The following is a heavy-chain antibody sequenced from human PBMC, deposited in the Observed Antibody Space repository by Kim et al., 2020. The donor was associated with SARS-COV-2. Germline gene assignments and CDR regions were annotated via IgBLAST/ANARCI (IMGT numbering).Heavy chain of an antibody. D-gene: IGHD2-21*02. CDR2: ISSSSSYI. CDR1: GFTFSSYS. V-gene: IGHV3-21*01. J-gene: IGHJ6*02. Sequence: GGSLRLSCAASGFTFSSYSMNWVRQAPGKGLEWVSSISSSSSYIYYADSVKGRFTISRDNAKNSLYLQMNSLRAEDTAVYYCAREYCGGDCYQGAYYYYGMDVWGQGTTVTGSS. CDR3: AREYCGGDCYQGAYYYYGMDV.